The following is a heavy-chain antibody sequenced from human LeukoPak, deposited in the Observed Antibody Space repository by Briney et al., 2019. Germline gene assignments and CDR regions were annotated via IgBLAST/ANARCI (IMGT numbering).Heavy chain of an antibody. V-gene: IGHV4-34*01. D-gene: IGHD3-10*01. CDR1: GGSFSGYY. CDR3: ARHRISPYYYGSGSYFNNWFDP. Sequence: SETLSLTCAVYGGSFSGYYWSWIRQPPGKGLEWIGEINHSGSTNYNPSLKSRVTISVDTSKNQFSLKLSSVTAADTAVYYCARHRISPYYYGSGSYFNNWFDPWGQGTLVTVSS. CDR2: INHSGST. J-gene: IGHJ5*02.